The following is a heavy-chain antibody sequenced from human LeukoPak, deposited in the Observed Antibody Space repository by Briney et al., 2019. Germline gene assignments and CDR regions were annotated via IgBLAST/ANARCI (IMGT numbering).Heavy chain of an antibody. V-gene: IGHV3-23*01. D-gene: IGHD5-24*01. Sequence: GGSLRLSCAASGFSFNNCAMSWVRQAPGKGLEWVSSIGGRDGRTNYADSVKGRFTISRDNSKNTLDLQLTSLKAEVTPFFSCSKVDGWPVNWLDPWGQATMVT. CDR2: IGGRDGRT. CDR1: GFSFNNCA. CDR3: SKVDGWPVNWLDP. J-gene: IGHJ5*02.